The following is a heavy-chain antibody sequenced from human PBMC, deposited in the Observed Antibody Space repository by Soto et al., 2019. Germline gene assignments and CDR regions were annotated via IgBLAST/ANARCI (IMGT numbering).Heavy chain of an antibody. CDR1: GVTFSSYS. V-gene: IGHV3-48*02. Sequence: EGSLRLSSAASGVTFSSYSMNWVRQAPGKGLEWVSYISSSSSTIYYADSVKGRFTISRDNAKNSLYLQMNRLRDEDTAVYYCARRPWGNYDRAYYFDYWGQGTLVTVSS. CDR2: ISSSSSTI. J-gene: IGHJ4*02. CDR3: ARRPWGNYDRAYYFDY. D-gene: IGHD1-7*01.